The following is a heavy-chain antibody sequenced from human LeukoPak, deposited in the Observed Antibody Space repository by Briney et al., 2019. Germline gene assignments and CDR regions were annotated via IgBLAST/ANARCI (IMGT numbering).Heavy chain of an antibody. V-gene: IGHV3-23*01. Sequence: GGSLRLSCAASGFTFSSYAMSWVRQAPGKGLEWVSTFSGSGGSTYYADSVKGRFTISRDNSKNTLYLQMNSLRAEDTAVYYCAKGRYSGNYHFDYWGQGTLVTVSS. CDR2: FSGSGGST. CDR1: GFTFSSYA. D-gene: IGHD1-26*01. CDR3: AKGRYSGNYHFDY. J-gene: IGHJ4*02.